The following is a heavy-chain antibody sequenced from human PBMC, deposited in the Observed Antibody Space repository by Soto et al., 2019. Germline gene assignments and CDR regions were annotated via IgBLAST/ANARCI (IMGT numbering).Heavy chain of an antibody. D-gene: IGHD1-26*01. J-gene: IGHJ4*02. CDR3: ASSPGARFFDY. Sequence: PSETLSLTCTVSGGSISSYYWSWIRQPPGKGLEWIGYIYYSGSTNYNPSLKSRVTISVDTSKNQLSLKLSSVTAADTAVYYCASSPGARFFDYWGQGTLVTVSS. V-gene: IGHV4-59*01. CDR1: GGSISSYY. CDR2: IYYSGST.